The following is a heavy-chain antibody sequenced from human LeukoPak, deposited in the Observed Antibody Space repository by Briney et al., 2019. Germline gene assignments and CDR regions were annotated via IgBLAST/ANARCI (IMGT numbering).Heavy chain of an antibody. V-gene: IGHV3-30*03. J-gene: IGHJ3*02. CDR1: GFTFSRHG. D-gene: IGHD3-10*01. Sequence: GRSLRLSCAASGFTFSRHGMHWVRQAPGKGLEWVAVISSDGRNKYYADSVKGRFTISRDNSKNTLSLQMNSLRPQDAAVYYCAILPYYYGSESDAFDIWGQGTMVTVSS. CDR2: ISSDGRNK. CDR3: AILPYYYGSESDAFDI.